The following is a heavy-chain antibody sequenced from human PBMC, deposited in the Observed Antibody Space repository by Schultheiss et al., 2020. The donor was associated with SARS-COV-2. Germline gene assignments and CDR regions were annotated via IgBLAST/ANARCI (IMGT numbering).Heavy chain of an antibody. CDR1: GASVSSGGYY. D-gene: IGHD3-22*01. CDR3: ARGRSSNYYDSSGYEYYFDY. CDR2: IYYSGST. J-gene: IGHJ4*02. V-gene: IGHV4-31*03. Sequence: SQTLSLTCSVSGASVSSGGYYWSWIRQHPVKGLEWIGYIYYSGSTYYNPSLKSRVTISVDTSKNQFSLKLSSVTAADTAVYYCARGRSSNYYDSSGYEYYFDYWGQGTLVTVSS.